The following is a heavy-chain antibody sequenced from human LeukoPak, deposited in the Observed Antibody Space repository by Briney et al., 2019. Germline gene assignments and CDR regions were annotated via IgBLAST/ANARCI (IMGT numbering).Heavy chain of an antibody. D-gene: IGHD6-13*01. Sequence: GGSLRLSCAASGFTFSSYAMSWVRQAPGKGLEWVSAISGSGGSTYYADSVKGRFTISRDNSKNTLYLQMNSLRAEDTAVYYCGKDIGGSWTNWFDPWGQGTLVAVSS. J-gene: IGHJ5*02. CDR2: ISGSGGST. CDR1: GFTFSSYA. V-gene: IGHV3-23*01. CDR3: GKDIGGSWTNWFDP.